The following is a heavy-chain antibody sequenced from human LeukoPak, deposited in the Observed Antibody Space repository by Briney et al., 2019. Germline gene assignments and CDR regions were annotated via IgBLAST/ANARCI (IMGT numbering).Heavy chain of an antibody. CDR1: GFTFSSYS. CDR2: ISSSSSYI. CDR3: ARGSSRDYGMDV. V-gene: IGHV3-21*01. Sequence: GGSLRLSCAASGFTFSSYSMNWVRQAPGKGLEWVSSISSSSSYIYYADSVKGRFSISRDNAKNSLYLQMNSLRAEDTAVYYCARGSSRDYGMDVWGQGTTVTVSS. D-gene: IGHD3-10*01. J-gene: IGHJ6*02.